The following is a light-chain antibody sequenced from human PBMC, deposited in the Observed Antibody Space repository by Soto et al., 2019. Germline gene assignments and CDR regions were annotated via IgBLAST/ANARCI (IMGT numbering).Light chain of an antibody. CDR2: KAS. CDR1: QDISNY. CDR3: LQDINYPWT. Sequence: IQMTQSPSTLSASVGDRVTITCQASQDISNYLNWYQQKPGKAPKLLIYKASTLKSGVPPRFSGSGSGTDFTLAISSLQPEDSATYYCLQDINYPWTFGQGTKVDIK. J-gene: IGKJ1*01. V-gene: IGKV1-6*01.